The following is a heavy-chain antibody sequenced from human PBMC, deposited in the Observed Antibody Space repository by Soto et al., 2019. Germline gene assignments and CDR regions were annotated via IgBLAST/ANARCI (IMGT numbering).Heavy chain of an antibody. CDR1: GYTFTGYY. D-gene: IGHD3-22*01. CDR3: ATIPIGTARYYYDSSGYRVDY. CDR2: INPNSGGT. Sequence: QVQLVQSGAEVKKPGASVKVSCKASGYTFTGYYMHWVRQAPGQGLEWMGWINPNSGGTNYAQKCQGRVTMTRDTSISTAYMELSRLRSDDTAVYYCATIPIGTARYYYDSSGYRVDYWGQGTLVTVSS. V-gene: IGHV1-2*02. J-gene: IGHJ4*02.